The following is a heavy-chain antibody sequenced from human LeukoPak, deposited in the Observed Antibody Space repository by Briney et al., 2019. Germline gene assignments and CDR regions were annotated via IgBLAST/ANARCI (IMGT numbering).Heavy chain of an antibody. CDR1: GGSISSSNYF. D-gene: IGHD1-26*01. CDR3: AYSVSNALFNF. CDR2: LFDNGTI. Sequence: SETLSLTCTVSGGSISSSNYFWGWIRQPPGKGLEWIGTLFDNGTIYYGQSFKSRVSISVDTSKNQFSLNLRSLAAAVTAVYYWAYSVSNALFNFWGRGPLVTVSS. V-gene: IGHV4-39*01. J-gene: IGHJ4*02.